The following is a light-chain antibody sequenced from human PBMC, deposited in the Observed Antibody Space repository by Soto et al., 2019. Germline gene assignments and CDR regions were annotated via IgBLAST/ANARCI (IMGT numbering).Light chain of an antibody. CDR2: DAS. CDR1: QSVNLY. CDR3: QQRSNSLYIT. Sequence: VFAESRAILSLSPGERATLSCRASQSVNLYLAWYQQKVGQAPRLLIYDASNRATGIPARFSGSGSGTDFTLTISSLEPEDFAVYFYQQRSNSLYITFGQGTRLEIK. V-gene: IGKV3-11*01. J-gene: IGKJ5*01.